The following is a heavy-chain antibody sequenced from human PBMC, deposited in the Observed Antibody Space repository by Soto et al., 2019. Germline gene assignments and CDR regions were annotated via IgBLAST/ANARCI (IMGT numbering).Heavy chain of an antibody. CDR1: GGPIASGGYA. CDR3: ARTMTTSGWFDP. D-gene: IGHD4-17*01. V-gene: IGHV4-30-2*01. J-gene: IGHJ5*02. CDR2: IYHSGGT. Sequence: TLSLTCAVSGGPIASGGYAFSLILQPPGKGLEWIGYIYHSGGTYYNPSLKSRVTLSIDRTKKQFSLKLKSVTAADTAVYFCARTMTTSGWFDPWGQGTLVTVSS.